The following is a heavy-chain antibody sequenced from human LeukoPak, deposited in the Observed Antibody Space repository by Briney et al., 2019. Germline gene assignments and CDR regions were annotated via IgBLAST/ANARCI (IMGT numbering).Heavy chain of an antibody. V-gene: IGHV4-38-2*01. J-gene: IGHJ4*02. CDR3: ARGATIVRGPIDY. CDR1: GYSISSGYY. Sequence: SETLSLTCAVSGYSISSGYYWGWIRQPPGKGLEWIGSIYHSGSIYYNPSLKSRVTIAVDTPKNQFSLKLNSVTAADTAVYYCARGATIVRGPIDYWGQGTLLTVSS. D-gene: IGHD3-10*01. CDR2: IYHSGSI.